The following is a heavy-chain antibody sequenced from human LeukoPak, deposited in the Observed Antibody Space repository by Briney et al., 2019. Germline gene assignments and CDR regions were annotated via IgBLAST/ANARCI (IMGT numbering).Heavy chain of an antibody. CDR1: GGSFSGYY. J-gene: IGHJ5*02. CDR3: ARTGSGWYRPLDP. CDR2: INHSGST. D-gene: IGHD6-19*01. V-gene: IGHV4-34*01. Sequence: SETLSLTCAVYGGSFSGYYWSWIRQPPGKGLEWIGEINHSGSTNYNPSLKSRVTISVDTSKNQFSLKLSSVTAADTAVYYCARTGSGWYRPLDPWGQGTLVTVSS.